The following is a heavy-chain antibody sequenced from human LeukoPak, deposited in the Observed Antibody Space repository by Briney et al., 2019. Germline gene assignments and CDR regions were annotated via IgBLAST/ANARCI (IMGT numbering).Heavy chain of an antibody. CDR1: GGSISRYY. CDR3: ARHSVWFADFQDSRDWYFSL. D-gene: IGHD3-10*01. CDR2: ISYNGST. Sequence: PSETLSLTCTVSGGSISRYYWSWIRRPPGKGLEWIGYISYNGSTNYNPSLKSRVTISLDTSNNQFSLKLSSVTAADTAVYYCARHSVWFADFQDSRDWYFSLWGRGTLVTVSS. J-gene: IGHJ2*01. V-gene: IGHV4-59*08.